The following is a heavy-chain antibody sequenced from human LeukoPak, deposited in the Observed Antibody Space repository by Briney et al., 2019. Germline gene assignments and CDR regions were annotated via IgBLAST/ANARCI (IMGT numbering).Heavy chain of an antibody. Sequence: SETLSLTCTVSGGSISSANYYWGWIRQPPGKGLEWIGSIYYSGSTYYNPSLKSRLTISLDTSKNQFSLRLSSVTAADTAFYYCARRYNWNDRWDWGQGTLVTVSP. CDR3: ARRYNWNDRWD. V-gene: IGHV4-39*07. D-gene: IGHD1-1*01. J-gene: IGHJ4*02. CDR2: IYYSGST. CDR1: GGSISSANYY.